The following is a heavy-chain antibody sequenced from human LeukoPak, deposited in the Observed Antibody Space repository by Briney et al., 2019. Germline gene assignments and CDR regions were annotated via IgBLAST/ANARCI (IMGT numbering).Heavy chain of an antibody. CDR2: IYYSGST. CDR3: ARRRILLWSHMAFGM. J-gene: IGHJ3*02. Sequence: SETLSLTCTVSSGSINNSHYYWGWIRQPPGKGLEWIGSIYYSGSTYYNPSLKSRVTMSVDTSKDQFSLRLNSVTAADTAVYYCARRRILLWSHMAFGMWGQGTMVTVSS. CDR1: SGSINNSHYY. V-gene: IGHV4-39*01. D-gene: IGHD3-10*01.